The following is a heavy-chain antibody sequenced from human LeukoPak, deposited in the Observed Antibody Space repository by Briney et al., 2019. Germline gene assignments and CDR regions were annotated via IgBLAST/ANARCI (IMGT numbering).Heavy chain of an antibody. J-gene: IGHJ6*02. CDR1: GFSFSSHG. V-gene: IGHV3-30*18. D-gene: IGHD3/OR15-3a*01. CDR2: ISDDGSNK. CDR3: AKDRTETYYGMDV. Sequence: GGSLRLSCAASGFSFSSHGMHWVRQAPGKGLEWVAVISDDGSNKYYVDSVKGRFSISRDSSKNTLYLQMNSLRLEDTAVYFCAKDRTETYYGMDVWGQGTTVTVSS.